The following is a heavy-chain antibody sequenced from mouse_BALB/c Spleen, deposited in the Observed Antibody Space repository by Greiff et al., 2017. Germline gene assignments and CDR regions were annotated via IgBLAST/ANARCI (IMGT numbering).Heavy chain of an antibody. J-gene: IGHJ4*01. Sequence: EVKLVESGGGLVKPGGSLKLSCAASGFTFSDYYMYWVRQTPEKRLEWVATISDGASYTYYPDSVKGRFTISRDNAKNNLYLQMSSLKSEDTAMYYCARDRDGAMDYWGQGTSVTVSS. D-gene: IGHD2-3*01. V-gene: IGHV5-4*02. CDR2: ISDGASYT. CDR3: ARDRDGAMDY. CDR1: GFTFSDYY.